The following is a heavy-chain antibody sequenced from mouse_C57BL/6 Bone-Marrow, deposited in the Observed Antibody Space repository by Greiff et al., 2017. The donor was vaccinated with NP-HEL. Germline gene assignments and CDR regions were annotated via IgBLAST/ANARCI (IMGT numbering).Heavy chain of an antibody. CDR2: ISDGGSYT. J-gene: IGHJ2*01. CDR1: GFTFSSYA. D-gene: IGHD2-2*01. Sequence: EVKLVESGGGLVKPGGSLKLSCAASGFTFSSYAMSWVRQTPEKRLEWVATISDGGSYTYYPDNVKGRFTISRDNAKNNLYLQMSHLKSEDTAMYYCARDQGLRGNFDYWGQGTTLTVSS. CDR3: ARDQGLRGNFDY. V-gene: IGHV5-4*01.